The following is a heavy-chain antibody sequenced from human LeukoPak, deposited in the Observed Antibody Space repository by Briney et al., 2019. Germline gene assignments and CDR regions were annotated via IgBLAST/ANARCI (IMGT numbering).Heavy chain of an antibody. J-gene: IGHJ4*02. CDR3: ARDGEYGTGSYCRGCFDY. V-gene: IGHV1-2*02. CDR2: IHPRSGET. Sequence: ASVKVSCKASGYSFTAFYIHWVRQATGQGLEWRGWIHPRSGETNYAYKFRGRVTMTRDTSISTTYLDLGSLGSDDTAVYYCARDGEYGTGSYCRGCFDYWGQGTLVTVSS. CDR1: GYSFTAFY. D-gene: IGHD3-10*01.